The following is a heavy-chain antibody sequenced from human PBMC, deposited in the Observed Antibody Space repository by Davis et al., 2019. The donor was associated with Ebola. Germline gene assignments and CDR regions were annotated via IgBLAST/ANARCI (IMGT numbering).Heavy chain of an antibody. CDR3: ATETSIAVTHRPSTDDGGY. CDR2: NSDGSST. Sequence: HTGGSLRLSCAASGFTFSSYRMHWVRQAPGKGLVWVSRNSDGSSTSYADSVKGRFTISRDNAKNTLYLQMNSLKDEDTALFYCATETSIAVTHRPSTDDGGYWGQGSLVTVSS. J-gene: IGHJ4*02. V-gene: IGHV3-74*01. CDR1: GFTFSSYR. D-gene: IGHD6-6*01.